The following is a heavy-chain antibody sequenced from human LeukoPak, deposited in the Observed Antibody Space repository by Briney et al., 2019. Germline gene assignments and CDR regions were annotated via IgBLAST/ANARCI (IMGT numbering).Heavy chain of an antibody. Sequence: SETLSLTCTVSGGSISSNNYYWGWIRQPPGKGLEWIGSIYYSGSTYYNPSLKSRVTISVDTSENQFSLKLSSVTAADTAVYYCARGLRYFDWYFSDWGQGTLVTVSS. V-gene: IGHV4-39*01. CDR2: IYYSGST. CDR1: GGSISSNNYY. J-gene: IGHJ4*02. D-gene: IGHD3-9*01. CDR3: ARGLRYFDWYFSD.